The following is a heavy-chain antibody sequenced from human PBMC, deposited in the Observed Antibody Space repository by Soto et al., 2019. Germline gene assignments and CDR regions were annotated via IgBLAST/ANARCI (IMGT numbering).Heavy chain of an antibody. CDR2: IIPIFGTA. Sequence: GASVKVSCKASGCTFSSYAISWVRQAPGQGLEWMGGIIPIFGTANYAQKFQGRVTITADESTSTAYMELSSLRSEDTAVYYCALPFRIAVAGSSRNYHYGMDVWGQGIRVTVSS. D-gene: IGHD6-19*01. J-gene: IGHJ6*02. CDR1: GCTFSSYA. CDR3: ALPFRIAVAGSSRNYHYGMDV. V-gene: IGHV1-69*13.